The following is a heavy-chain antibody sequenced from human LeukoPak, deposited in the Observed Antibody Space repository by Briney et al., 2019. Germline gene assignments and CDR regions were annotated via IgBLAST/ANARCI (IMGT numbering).Heavy chain of an antibody. Sequence: PGGSLRLSCAASGFTFSSYAMSWVRQAPGKGLEWVSAISGSGGSTYYADSVKGRFTISRDNSKNTLCLQMNSLRAEDTAVYYCAKPKVQLVVDYYGMDVWGQGTTVTVSS. CDR1: GFTFSSYA. CDR2: ISGSGGST. D-gene: IGHD3-10*01. J-gene: IGHJ6*02. CDR3: AKPKVQLVVDYYGMDV. V-gene: IGHV3-23*01.